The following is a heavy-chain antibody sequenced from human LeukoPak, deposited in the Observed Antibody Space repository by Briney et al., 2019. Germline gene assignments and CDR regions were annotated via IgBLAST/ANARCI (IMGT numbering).Heavy chain of an antibody. CDR3: ARDHEPQWPVDY. Sequence: ASVKVSCEASGYTFTGYYMHWVRQAPGQGLEWMGWINPNSGGTNYAQKFQGRVTMTRDTSISTAYMELSRLRSDDTAVYYCARDHEPQWPVDYWGQGTLVTVSS. CDR2: INPNSGGT. D-gene: IGHD6-19*01. J-gene: IGHJ4*02. V-gene: IGHV1-2*02. CDR1: GYTFTGYY.